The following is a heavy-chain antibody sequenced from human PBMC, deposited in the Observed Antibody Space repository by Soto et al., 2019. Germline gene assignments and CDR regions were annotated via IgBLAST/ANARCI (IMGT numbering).Heavy chain of an antibody. D-gene: IGHD2-2*01. Sequence: GGSLRLSCAASGFTFSSYGMHWVRQAPGKGLEWVAVIWYDGSNKYYADSVKGRFTISRDNAKNSLYLQMNSLRAEDTAVYYCARAASSTSSHFWFDPWGQGTLVTVSS. V-gene: IGHV3-33*01. CDR2: IWYDGSNK. CDR3: ARAASSTSSHFWFDP. CDR1: GFTFSSYG. J-gene: IGHJ5*02.